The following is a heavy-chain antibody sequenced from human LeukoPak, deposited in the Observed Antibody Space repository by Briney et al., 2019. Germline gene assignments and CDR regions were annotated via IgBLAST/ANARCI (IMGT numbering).Heavy chain of an antibody. CDR3: ARVGRLGSLDY. CDR1: GGSISSYY. V-gene: IGHV4-59*01. Sequence: SETLSLTCTVSGGSISSYYWSWIRQPPGKGLEWIGYIYYSGSTNYNPSLKSRVTISVDTSKNQFSLKLSSVTAADTAVYYCARVGRLGSLDYWGQGTLVTVSS. CDR2: IYYSGST. D-gene: IGHD7-27*01. J-gene: IGHJ4*02.